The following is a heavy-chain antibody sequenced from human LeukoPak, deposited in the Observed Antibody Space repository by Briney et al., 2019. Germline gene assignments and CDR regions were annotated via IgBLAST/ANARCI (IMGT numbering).Heavy chain of an antibody. CDR2: ISHRGIP. CDR3: ARARAYSSSWYYLDY. J-gene: IGHJ4*02. V-gene: IGHV4-30-2*05. D-gene: IGHD6-13*01. Sequence: YISHRGIPYYTPSLKSRFTISLNTSSNQFSLNLSSVSAADTAVFHCARARAYSSSWYYLDYWGQGTLVTVSS.